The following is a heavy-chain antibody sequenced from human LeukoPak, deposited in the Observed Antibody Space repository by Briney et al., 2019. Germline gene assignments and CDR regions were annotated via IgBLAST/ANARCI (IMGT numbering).Heavy chain of an antibody. V-gene: IGHV3-15*01. CDR2: IKSKTDGGTT. Sequence: TGGSLRPSCAVSGFTFSDPWMSWVRQTPGKGLEWVGRIKSKTDGGTTDYAAPVRGRFTISRDDSKNTVYLQMNSLKTEDTAVYYCASEDQGGFDYWGQRTLVTVSS. CDR3: ASEDQGGFDY. D-gene: IGHD1-26*01. CDR1: GFTFSDPW. J-gene: IGHJ4*02.